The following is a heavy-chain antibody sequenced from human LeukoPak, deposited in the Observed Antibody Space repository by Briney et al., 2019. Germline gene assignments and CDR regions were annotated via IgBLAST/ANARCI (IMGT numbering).Heavy chain of an antibody. D-gene: IGHD1-26*01. Sequence: SGGSLRLSCAASGFTFSSHSMNWVRQAPGKGLEWVSYISSSSSTIYYADPVKGRFTISRDNAKNSLYLQMNSLRAEDTAVYYCARDLRGSYINWFDPWGQGTLVTVSS. CDR2: ISSSSSTI. CDR1: GFTFSSHS. CDR3: ARDLRGSYINWFDP. V-gene: IGHV3-48*04. J-gene: IGHJ5*02.